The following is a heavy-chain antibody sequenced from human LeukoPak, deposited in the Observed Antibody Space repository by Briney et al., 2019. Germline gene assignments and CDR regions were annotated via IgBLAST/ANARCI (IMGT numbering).Heavy chain of an antibody. CDR1: GFTFDDYA. CDR3: AKARNSIVVVTALDY. D-gene: IGHD2-21*02. Sequence: PGRSLRLSCAASGFTFDDYAMHWVRQAPGKGLEWVSGISWNSGSIGYADSVKGRFTISRDNAKNSLYLQMNNLRAEDMALYYCAKARNSIVVVTALDYWGQGTLVTVSS. V-gene: IGHV3-9*03. CDR2: ISWNSGSI. J-gene: IGHJ4*02.